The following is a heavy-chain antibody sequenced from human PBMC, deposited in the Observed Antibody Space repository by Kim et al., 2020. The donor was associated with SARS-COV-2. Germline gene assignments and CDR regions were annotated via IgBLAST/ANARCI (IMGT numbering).Heavy chain of an antibody. D-gene: IGHD3-16*01. J-gene: IGHJ6*02. CDR3: SRNLIWVDDYYGMDV. Sequence: QKFQGRVTMTADESTSTAYMELSSLRSEDKAVYYCSRNLIWVDDYYGMDVWGQGTTVTVSS. V-gene: IGHV1-69*01.